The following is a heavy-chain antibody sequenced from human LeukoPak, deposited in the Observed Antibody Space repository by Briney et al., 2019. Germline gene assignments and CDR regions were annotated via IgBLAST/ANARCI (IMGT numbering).Heavy chain of an antibody. Sequence: SETLSLTCTVSGGSISSGVYCWSWIRQRPGEGLQWSGYICSSGSAYYNASLKSRVSMSTDTSNNQFSLKLNSVTAADTAVYYCARDGGGSLHGMDVWGQGTTVTVSS. D-gene: IGHD2-15*01. V-gene: IGHV4-31*03. CDR3: ARDGGGSLHGMDV. J-gene: IGHJ6*02. CDR1: GGSISSGVYC. CDR2: ICSSGSA.